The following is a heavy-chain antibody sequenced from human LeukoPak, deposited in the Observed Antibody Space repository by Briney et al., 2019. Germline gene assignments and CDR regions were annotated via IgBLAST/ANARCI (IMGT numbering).Heavy chain of an antibody. CDR3: ARDPDYYDSSGYQI. CDR1: GGTFSSYA. J-gene: IGHJ3*02. D-gene: IGHD3-22*01. CDR2: IIPIFGTA. Sequence: ASVKVSCKASGGTFSSYAISWVRQAPGQGLEWMGGIIPIFGTANYAQKFQGRVTITADESTSTAYMELSSLRSEDTAVYYCARDPDYYDSSGYQIWGQGTMVTVSS. V-gene: IGHV1-69*13.